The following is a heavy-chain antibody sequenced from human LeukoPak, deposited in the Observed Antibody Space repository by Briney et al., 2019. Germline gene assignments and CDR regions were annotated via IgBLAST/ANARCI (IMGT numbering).Heavy chain of an antibody. Sequence: GGSLRLSCAASGFTFSTYAMSWVRQAPGKVLEWVSAISRSGDNTYYADSVKGRFTVSRDNSKNTLYLQVNSLRAEDTAVYYCAKRYPYYFDYWGQGTLVTVSS. CDR3: AKRYPYYFDY. J-gene: IGHJ4*02. CDR2: ISRSGDNT. CDR1: GFTFSTYA. V-gene: IGHV3-23*01. D-gene: IGHD1-14*01.